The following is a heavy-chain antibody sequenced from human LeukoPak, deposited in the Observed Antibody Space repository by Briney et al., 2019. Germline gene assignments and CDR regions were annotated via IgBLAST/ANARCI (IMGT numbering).Heavy chain of an antibody. CDR2: ILVNGDSS. CDR3: ARDATSGWTFDY. J-gene: IGHJ4*02. Sequence: PGGSLRLSCTASGFTFSSYPMHWVRQAPGKGLEYVSAILVNGDSSFYADSVKGRFTISRDNSKNTLYLQMGSLRADDMAVYYCARDATSGWTFDYWGQGTQVTVSS. V-gene: IGHV3-64*02. D-gene: IGHD6-19*01. CDR1: GFTFSSYP.